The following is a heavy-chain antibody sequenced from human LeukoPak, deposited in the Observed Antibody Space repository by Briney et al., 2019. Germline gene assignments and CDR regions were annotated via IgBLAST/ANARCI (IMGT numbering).Heavy chain of an antibody. J-gene: IGHJ5*02. D-gene: IGHD4-11*01. CDR2: ISSSSSYI. V-gene: IGHV3-21*01. CDR1: GFTLSSYS. CDR3: ARDTVTTLSWFDP. Sequence: GGSLRLSCAASGFTLSSYSMNWVRQAPGKGLEWVSSISSSSSYIYYADSVKGRFTISRDNAKNSLYLQMNSLRAEDTAVYYCARDTVTTLSWFDPWGQGTLVTVSS.